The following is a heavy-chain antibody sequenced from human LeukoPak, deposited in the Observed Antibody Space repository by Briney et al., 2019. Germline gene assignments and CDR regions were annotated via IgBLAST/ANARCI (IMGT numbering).Heavy chain of an antibody. D-gene: IGHD3-10*01. J-gene: IGHJ5*02. Sequence: PSETLSLTCTVSGGSISSYYWSWIRQPPGKGLEWVGHIYHSGSTNYNPSLKSRVSISVDRSKNQFSLNVRSVTAADTAVYYCARGSGWFDPWGQGTLVTVSS. V-gene: IGHV4-59*12. CDR1: GGSISSYY. CDR3: ARGSGWFDP. CDR2: IYHSGST.